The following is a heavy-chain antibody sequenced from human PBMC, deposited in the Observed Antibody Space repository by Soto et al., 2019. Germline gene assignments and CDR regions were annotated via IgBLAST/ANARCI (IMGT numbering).Heavy chain of an antibody. D-gene: IGHD3-10*01. CDR1: GGSFSGYY. J-gene: IGHJ4*02. CDR2: INHSGST. Sequence: QVQLQQWGAGLLKPSETLSLTCAVYGGSFSGYYWSWIRQPPGKGLEWIGEINHSGSTNYNPSLKSRVTISVDTSKNQFSLKLSSVTAADTAVYYCARGGYYYGSGSYRPWGYWGQGTLVTVSS. V-gene: IGHV4-34*01. CDR3: ARGGYYYGSGSYRPWGY.